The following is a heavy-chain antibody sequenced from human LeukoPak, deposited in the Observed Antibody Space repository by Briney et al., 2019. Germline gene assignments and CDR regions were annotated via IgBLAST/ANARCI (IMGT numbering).Heavy chain of an antibody. J-gene: IGHJ4*02. Sequence: GSLRLSCAASGFTFSVSGMHWVRQAPGKGLEWVAFIRSDGSNKYYADSVKGRFTISRDNSKNTLYLQMNSLRDEDTAVYYCAKDSRNLPFDYWGQGTLVTVPS. D-gene: IGHD1-14*01. CDR1: GFTFSVSG. CDR2: IRSDGSNK. V-gene: IGHV3-30*02. CDR3: AKDSRNLPFDY.